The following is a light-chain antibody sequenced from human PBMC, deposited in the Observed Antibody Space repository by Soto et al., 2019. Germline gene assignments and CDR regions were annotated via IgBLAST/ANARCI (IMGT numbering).Light chain of an antibody. CDR2: GAT. Sequence: DIQMTQSPSVLSASVGDTVTITCRASQALSNYLAWYQQKPGKAPKLLIYGATTLRSGVPSRFSGSGSGTDFTLTITSLQPEDFATYYCQQFKESFTFGQGTRLEIK. V-gene: IGKV1-9*01. CDR1: QALSNY. CDR3: QQFKESFT. J-gene: IGKJ5*01.